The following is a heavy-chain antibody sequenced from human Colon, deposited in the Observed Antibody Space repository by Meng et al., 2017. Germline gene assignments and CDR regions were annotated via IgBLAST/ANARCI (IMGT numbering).Heavy chain of an antibody. CDR2: INHSGST. Sequence: KQCGAGCLSPSETLSLTCAVNGGSFSVYYWSWIRQPPGKGLDWIGEINHSGSTNYNPSLKSRVTISVDTSKSQFSLKLSSVTAADTAVYYCARERLSSGWYGGRWFDPWGQGTLVTVSS. V-gene: IGHV4-34*01. J-gene: IGHJ5*02. CDR1: GGSFSVYY. CDR3: ARERLSSGWYGGRWFDP. D-gene: IGHD6-19*01.